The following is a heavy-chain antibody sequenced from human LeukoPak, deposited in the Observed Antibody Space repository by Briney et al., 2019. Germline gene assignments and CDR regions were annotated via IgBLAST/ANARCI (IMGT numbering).Heavy chain of an antibody. CDR1: GFTFSSYG. CDR3: AKDGWLSLGSVSGYYFDY. Sequence: PGGSLRLSCAASGFTFSSYGMHWVRQAPGKGLEWVAFIRYDGSNKYYADSVKGRFTISRDNSKNTLYLQMNSLRAEDTAVYYCAKDGWLSLGSVSGYYFDYWGQGTLVTVSS. J-gene: IGHJ4*02. CDR2: IRYDGSNK. D-gene: IGHD3-22*01. V-gene: IGHV3-30*02.